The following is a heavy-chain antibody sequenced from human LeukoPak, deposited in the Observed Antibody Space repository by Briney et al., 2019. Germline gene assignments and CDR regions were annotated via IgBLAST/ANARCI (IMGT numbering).Heavy chain of an antibody. V-gene: IGHV4-61*08. CDR1: GGSISSGGYY. Sequence: PSQTLSLTCTVSGGSISSGGYYWSCIRQPPGKGLEWIGYIYYSGSTSYNPSLKSRVTISVDTSKNQFSLKLSSVTAADTAVYYCARNVPAGNYGMDVWGQGTTVTVSS. D-gene: IGHD2-2*01. CDR2: IYYSGST. CDR3: ARNVPAGNYGMDV. J-gene: IGHJ6*02.